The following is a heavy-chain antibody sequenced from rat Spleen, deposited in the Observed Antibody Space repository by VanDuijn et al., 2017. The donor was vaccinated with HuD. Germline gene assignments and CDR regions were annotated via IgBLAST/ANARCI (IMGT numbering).Heavy chain of an antibody. D-gene: IGHD1-4*01. Sequence: VQLVESGGGLVQPGRSMKLSCAASGFTFSNAAMYWVRQAPGKGLEWVARIRTKPNNYATYYADSVKGRFTISRDDSKSMVYLQMDNLNAEDTAMYYCTADPYYWGQGVMVTVSS. V-gene: IGHV10-5*01. CDR1: GFTFSNAA. CDR2: IRTKPNNYAT. CDR3: TADPYY. J-gene: IGHJ2*01.